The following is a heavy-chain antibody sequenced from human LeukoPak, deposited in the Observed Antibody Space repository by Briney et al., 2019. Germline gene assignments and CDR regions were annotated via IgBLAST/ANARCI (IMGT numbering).Heavy chain of an antibody. CDR2: ISGSSSYI. V-gene: IGHV3-21*01. D-gene: IGHD5-12*01. CDR1: GFTFSSYT. Sequence: GGSLRLSCAASGFTFSSYTMSWVRQAPGGGLEWVSSISGSSSYIYYADSVKGRFTISRDNAKNSLYLQMNSLRAEDTAVYYCVRAGYSGYDWPFDYWGQGRLVTVSS. CDR3: VRAGYSGYDWPFDY. J-gene: IGHJ4*02.